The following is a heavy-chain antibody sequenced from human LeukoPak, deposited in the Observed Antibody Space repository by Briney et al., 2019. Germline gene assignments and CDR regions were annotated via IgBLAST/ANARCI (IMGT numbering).Heavy chain of an antibody. CDR3: ARGGDPYYYDSSGYYYFDY. CDR2: IYHSGST. Sequence: PSETLSLTCTVSGYSISSGYYWGWIRQPPGKGLEWIGRIYHSGSTYYNPSLKSRVTISVDTSKNQFSLKLSSVTAADTAVYYCARGGDPYYYDSSGYYYFDYWGQGTLVTVSS. CDR1: GYSISSGYY. J-gene: IGHJ4*02. V-gene: IGHV4-38-2*02. D-gene: IGHD3-22*01.